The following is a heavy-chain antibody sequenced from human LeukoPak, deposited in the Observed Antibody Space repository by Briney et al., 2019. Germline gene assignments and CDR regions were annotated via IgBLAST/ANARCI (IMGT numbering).Heavy chain of an antibody. CDR3: ARVNVCPRCHFDY. J-gene: IGHJ4*02. Sequence: GGSLRLSCAASGFTFSSYGMHWVRQAPGKGLEWVAVIWYDGSNKYYADSVKGRFTISRDNSKNTLYLQMNSLRAEDTAVYYCARVNVCPRCHFDYWGQGTLVTVSS. CDR1: GFTFSSYG. D-gene: IGHD3-16*01. CDR2: IWYDGSNK. V-gene: IGHV3-33*01.